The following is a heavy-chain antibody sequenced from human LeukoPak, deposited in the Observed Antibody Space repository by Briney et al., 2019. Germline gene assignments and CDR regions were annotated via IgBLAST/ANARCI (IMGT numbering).Heavy chain of an antibody. Sequence: GGSLRLSCAASGFTFDDYAMHWVRQAPGKGLEWVSGISWNSGSIGYADSVKGRFTISRDNAKNSLYLQMNSLRAEDTALYYCAKDRGYSGYDLGEARSGFDYWGQGTLVTVSS. CDR1: GFTFDDYA. V-gene: IGHV3-9*01. CDR3: AKDRGYSGYDLGEARSGFDY. D-gene: IGHD5-12*01. J-gene: IGHJ4*02. CDR2: ISWNSGSI.